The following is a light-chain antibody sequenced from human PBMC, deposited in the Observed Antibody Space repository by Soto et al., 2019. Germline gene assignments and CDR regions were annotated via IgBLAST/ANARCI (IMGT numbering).Light chain of an antibody. CDR2: LGS. CDR3: MQALQTG. Sequence: DIVMTQSPLSLPVTPGEPASISCRSSQSLLHSNGYNYLDWYLQKPGQSPQLLIYLGSNRDSGVPDRFSGSGSGTAFTLKISRVEAEDVGVYYCMQALQTGFGGGTKVEIK. CDR1: QSLLHSNGYNY. V-gene: IGKV2-28*01. J-gene: IGKJ4*01.